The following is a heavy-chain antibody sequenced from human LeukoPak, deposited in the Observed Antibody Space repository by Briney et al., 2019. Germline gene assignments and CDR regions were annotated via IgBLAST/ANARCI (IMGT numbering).Heavy chain of an antibody. D-gene: IGHD4-17*01. V-gene: IGHV3-48*03. CDR3: ARLGMDDYGDPGWFDP. CDR1: GFTFISYE. Sequence: GGSLRLSCAASGFTFISYEMNWVRPAPGKGLVWVSYINSSGRTIYYADSVKGRFTTSRDNAKDSLYLQMNSLRAEDTAVYYCARLGMDDYGDPGWFDPWGQGTLVTVSS. CDR2: INSSGRTI. J-gene: IGHJ5*02.